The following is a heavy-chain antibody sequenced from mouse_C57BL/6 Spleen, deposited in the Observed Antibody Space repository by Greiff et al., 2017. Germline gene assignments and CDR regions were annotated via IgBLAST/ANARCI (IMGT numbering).Heavy chain of an antibody. D-gene: IGHD2-4*01. CDR2: IHPNSGST. CDR1: GYTFTSYW. V-gene: IGHV1-64*01. J-gene: IGHJ3*01. CDR3: ARASYYDYDAWFAY. Sequence: QVQLQQPGAELVKPGASVKLSCKASGYTFTSYWMYWVKQRPGQGLEWIGMIHPNSGSTNYNEKFKSKVTLTVDKSSSTAYMQISSLKSEDSSVYYCARASYYDYDAWFAYWGQGTLVTVSA.